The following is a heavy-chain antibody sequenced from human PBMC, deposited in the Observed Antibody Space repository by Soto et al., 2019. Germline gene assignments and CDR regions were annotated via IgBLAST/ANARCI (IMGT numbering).Heavy chain of an antibody. CDR3: ARHMKRGYSGYDEGDRDYYYGMDV. D-gene: IGHD5-12*01. CDR2: INPNSGGT. V-gene: IGHV1-2*04. Sequence: ASVKVSCKASGYTFTGYYMHWVRQAPGQGLEWMGWINPNSGGTNYAQKFQGWVTMTRDTSISTAYMELSRLRSDDTAVYYCARHMKRGYSGYDEGDRDYYYGMDVWGQGTTVTVSS. CDR1: GYTFTGYY. J-gene: IGHJ6*02.